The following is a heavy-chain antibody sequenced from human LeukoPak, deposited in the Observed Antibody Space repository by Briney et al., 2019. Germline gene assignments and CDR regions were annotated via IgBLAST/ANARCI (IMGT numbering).Heavy chain of an antibody. V-gene: IGHV3-20*04. Sequence: GGSLRLSCAASGFTFDDYAMSWVRQAPGKGLEWVSGINWNGGSTGYADSVKGRFTISSDNAKNSLYLQMNGLRAEDTALYYCASPYCSSPSCPPGYWGQGTLVTVSS. D-gene: IGHD2-2*01. CDR2: INWNGGST. J-gene: IGHJ4*02. CDR1: GFTFDDYA. CDR3: ASPYCSSPSCPPGY.